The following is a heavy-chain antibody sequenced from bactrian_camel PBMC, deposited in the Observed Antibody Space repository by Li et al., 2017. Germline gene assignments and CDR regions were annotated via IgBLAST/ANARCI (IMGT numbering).Heavy chain of an antibody. CDR2: YINTRSA. V-gene: IGHV3S53*01. CDR3: AADHTCPPSMIAAANRGTDFGY. CDR1: APTYSINC. Sequence: HVQLVESGGGAVQAGGSLRLSCVASAPTYSINCMGWFRQAPGKQREEVAVAYINTRSAKYGDSVKGRFTITQDNGKNTVYLQMNSLKPEDTAMYYCAADHTCPPSMIAAANRGTDFGYWGQGTQVTVS. J-gene: IGHJ6*01. D-gene: IGHD4*01.